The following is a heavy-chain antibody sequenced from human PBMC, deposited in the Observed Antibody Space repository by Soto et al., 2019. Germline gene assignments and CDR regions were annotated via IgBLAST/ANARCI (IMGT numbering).Heavy chain of an antibody. J-gene: IGHJ6*02. D-gene: IGHD6-19*01. CDR3: VRVPLPGIAVAGRHDGMDV. V-gene: IGHV6-1*01. CDR2: TYYRSKWYN. CDR1: GDSVSSNSAA. Sequence: PSQTLSLTCAISGDSVSSNSAAWNWIRQSPSRGLEWLGRTYYRSKWYNDYAVSVKSRITINPDTSKNQFSLQLNSVTPEDTAVNYCVRVPLPGIAVAGRHDGMDVWVQGTTVTVSS.